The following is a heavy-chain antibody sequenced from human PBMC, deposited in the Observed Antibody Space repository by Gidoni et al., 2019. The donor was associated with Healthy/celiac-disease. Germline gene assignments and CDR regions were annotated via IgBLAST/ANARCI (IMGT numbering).Heavy chain of an antibody. Sequence: QVQLVQSEAEVTKPGASVKVSCTASGYTFTSYGISWVRQAPGQGLEWMGWISAYNGNTNYAQKLQGRVTMTTDTSTSTAYMELRSLRSDDTAVYYCARSSAAKDYYGSGSYPHYWGQGTLVTVSS. D-gene: IGHD3-10*01. CDR3: ARSSAAKDYYGSGSYPHY. CDR1: GYTFTSYG. V-gene: IGHV1-18*01. CDR2: ISAYNGNT. J-gene: IGHJ4*02.